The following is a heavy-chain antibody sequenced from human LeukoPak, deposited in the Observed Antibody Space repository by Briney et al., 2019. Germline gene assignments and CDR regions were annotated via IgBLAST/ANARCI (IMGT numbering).Heavy chain of an antibody. J-gene: IGHJ4*02. V-gene: IGHV3-30*02. CDR3: AKDADGYYGSGNCLHY. Sequence: GGSLRLSCAASRFTFNKYGMHWVRQAPGKGLEWVAFIRYDGTNKYYADSVKGRFIISRDNSKNTLYLQMNSLRVEDTAVYYCAKDADGYYGSGNCLHYWGQGTLVTVSS. CDR2: IRYDGTNK. D-gene: IGHD3-10*01. CDR1: RFTFNKYG.